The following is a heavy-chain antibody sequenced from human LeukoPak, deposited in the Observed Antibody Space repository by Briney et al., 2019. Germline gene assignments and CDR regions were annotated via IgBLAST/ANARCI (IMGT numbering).Heavy chain of an antibody. Sequence: GGSLRLSCAASGFTFSSYAMSWVRQAPGKGLEWVSAISGSGGSTYYADSVKGRFTISRDNSKNTLYLQMNSLRAEDTAVYLCVVPAAIDGGMDVWGQGTTVTVSS. CDR1: GFTFSSYA. J-gene: IGHJ6*02. CDR3: VVPAAIDGGMDV. V-gene: IGHV3-23*01. CDR2: ISGSGGST. D-gene: IGHD2-2*02.